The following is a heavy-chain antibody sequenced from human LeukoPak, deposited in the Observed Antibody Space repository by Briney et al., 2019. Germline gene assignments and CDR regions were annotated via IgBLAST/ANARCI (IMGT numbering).Heavy chain of an antibody. V-gene: IGHV3-15*01. Sequence: PGGSLRLSCATSGFTLSNAWMSWVRQAPGKGLEWVGRIKSRTHGGTTDYAAPVKGRFTISRDDSKNTLYLQMNSLKSEDTAVYYCTTIIVVVVAATPTVSDHWGQGTLVTVSS. CDR1: GFTLSNAW. D-gene: IGHD2-15*01. CDR2: IKSRTHGGTT. J-gene: IGHJ4*02. CDR3: TTIIVVVVAATPTVSDH.